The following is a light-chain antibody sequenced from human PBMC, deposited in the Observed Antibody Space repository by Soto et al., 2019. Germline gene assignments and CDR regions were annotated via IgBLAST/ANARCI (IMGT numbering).Light chain of an antibody. CDR2: DNS. V-gene: IGLV1-51*01. Sequence: QSVLTQPPSVSAAPGQKVTISCSGNSSNIGSNYVSWYQQVPGTAPKLLIYDNSKRPSGIPDRFSGSKSGTSATLVITGLQTGNEGDYYCGTWDSSLRVFVFGTGTKLTVL. J-gene: IGLJ1*01. CDR1: SSNIGSNY. CDR3: GTWDSSLRVFV.